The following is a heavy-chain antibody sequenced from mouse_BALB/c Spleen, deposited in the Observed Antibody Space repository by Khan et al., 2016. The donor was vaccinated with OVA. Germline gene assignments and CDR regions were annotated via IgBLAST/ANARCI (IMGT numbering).Heavy chain of an antibody. CDR1: GYTFTTYT. V-gene: IGHV1-4*01. J-gene: IGHJ3*01. D-gene: IGHD2-14*01. CDR2: INPSNGYT. Sequence: QVQLQQSGAELARPGASVKMSCKASGYTFTTYTMRWVKQRPGQGLEWIGYINPSNGYTNYNQKFKDKSTLTADKSSSTAYMQLSSLTSDYSAVYYCAREGAYYRSDGWFSYWGQGTLVTVSA. CDR3: AREGAYYRSDGWFSY.